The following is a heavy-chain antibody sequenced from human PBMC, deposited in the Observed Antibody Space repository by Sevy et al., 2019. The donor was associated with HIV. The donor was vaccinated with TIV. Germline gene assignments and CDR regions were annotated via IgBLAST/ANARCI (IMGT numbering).Heavy chain of an antibody. CDR3: ASEVQYCSGGSCYTVEYFQD. D-gene: IGHD2-15*01. Sequence: GGSLRLSCAASGFTFSSSGMHWVRQAPGKGLEWVAVIWYDGSNIYYADSVKGRFTISRDNTKNTLNLQMNSLRVEDTAVYYCASEVQYCSGGSCYTVEYFQDWGQGTLVTVSS. V-gene: IGHV3-33*08. CDR2: IWYDGSNI. CDR1: GFTFSSSG. J-gene: IGHJ1*01.